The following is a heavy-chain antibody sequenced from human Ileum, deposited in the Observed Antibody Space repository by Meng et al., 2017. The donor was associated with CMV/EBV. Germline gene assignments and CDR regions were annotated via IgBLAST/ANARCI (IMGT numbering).Heavy chain of an antibody. Sequence: GGSLRLSCAASGFTIKEYAMHWVRQAPGKGLEWVSGIGWNSDGIDYADSVKGRFTISRDNAKNSLYLQMDFLRTEDTALYYCAKGGIVINYYGLDVWGQGTTVTVS. CDR3: AKGGIVINYYGLDV. CDR2: IGWNSDGI. J-gene: IGHJ6*02. D-gene: IGHD3-22*01. CDR1: GFTIKEYA. V-gene: IGHV3-9*01.